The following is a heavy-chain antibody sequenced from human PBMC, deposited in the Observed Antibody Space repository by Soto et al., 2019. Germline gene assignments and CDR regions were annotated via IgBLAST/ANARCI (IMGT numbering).Heavy chain of an antibody. Sequence: SVKVSCKASGGTFSSYAISWVRQAPGQGLEWMGGIIPIFGTANYAQKFQGRVTITADESTSTAYMELSSLRSEDTAVYYCARDSPHWNYAQYYYYYGMDVWGQGTTVTVSS. CDR3: ARDSPHWNYAQYYYYYGMDV. D-gene: IGHD1-7*01. CDR2: IIPIFGTA. CDR1: GGTFSSYA. J-gene: IGHJ6*02. V-gene: IGHV1-69*13.